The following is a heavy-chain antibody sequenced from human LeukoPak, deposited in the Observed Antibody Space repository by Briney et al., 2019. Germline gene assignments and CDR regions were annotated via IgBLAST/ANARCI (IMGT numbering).Heavy chain of an antibody. Sequence: PGGSLRLSCAASGFTFSDYGMHWVRQAPGKGVEWVAVIANDGRDKKYADSVRGRFTISRDNSKNTVYLQMNSLRAEDTAVFYCVKDMKIQAAGHYFDYWGQGTLVTVSS. J-gene: IGHJ4*02. CDR3: VKDMKIQAAGHYFDY. CDR1: GFTFSDYG. V-gene: IGHV3-30*18. CDR2: IANDGRDK. D-gene: IGHD2-15*01.